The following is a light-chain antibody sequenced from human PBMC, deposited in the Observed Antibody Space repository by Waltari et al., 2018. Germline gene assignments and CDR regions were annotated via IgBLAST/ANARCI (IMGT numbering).Light chain of an antibody. J-gene: IGKJ1*01. CDR1: QVISNY. CDR2: AAS. V-gene: IGKV1-12*01. CDR3: QQGNQFPPA. Sequence: DIQMTHSPSSVSASVGDRVTITCRASQVISNYLAWYQQKPGKAPKFLIYAASTLHSGVASRSSGSQSETEFTRTLSGQQPEDFATDVCQQGNQFPPAFGQGTEVEL.